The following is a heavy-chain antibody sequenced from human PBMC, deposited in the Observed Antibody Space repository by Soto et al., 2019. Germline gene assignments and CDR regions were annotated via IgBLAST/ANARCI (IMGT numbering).Heavy chain of an antibody. V-gene: IGHV4-61*01. J-gene: IGHJ6*02. CDR3: ARARITMVREVIKYNMDV. CDR2: IYNSGST. Sequence: PSETLSLTCTVSGGSISSSNWWSWIRRPPGKGLEWIGYIYNSGSTHSNPSLQSRVTISVDTSKNQFSLKLSSVTAADTGIYYCARARITMVREVIKYNMDVWGQGTTVTVSS. D-gene: IGHD3-10*01. CDR1: GGSISSSNW.